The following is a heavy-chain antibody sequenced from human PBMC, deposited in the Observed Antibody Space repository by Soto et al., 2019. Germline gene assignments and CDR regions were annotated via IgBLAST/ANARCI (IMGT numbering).Heavy chain of an antibody. J-gene: IGHJ6*02. CDR3: ARSRDGYSFYFYYGMDG. Sequence: GGSLRLSCVASGFTFSDFPMTWVRQAPGKGLEWVSTITNGNTYYAASVKGRFTISRDNSKNTLYLQMNSLRAEDTAVYYCARSRDGYSFYFYYGMDGWGQGTTVTVSS. CDR2: ITNGNT. CDR1: GFTFSDFP. D-gene: IGHD4-4*01. V-gene: IGHV3-23*01.